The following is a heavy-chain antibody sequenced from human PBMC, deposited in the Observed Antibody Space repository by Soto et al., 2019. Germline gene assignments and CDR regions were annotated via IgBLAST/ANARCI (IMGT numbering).Heavy chain of an antibody. CDR1: GFTFSSYS. CDR2: ISSGGGST. CDR3: ARGIYRHYLAY. V-gene: IGHV3-48*01. J-gene: IGHJ4*02. Sequence: GGSLRLSCAASGFTFSSYSMNWVRQAPGRGLEWVSYISSGGGSTYYADSVKGRFTISRDNSKNTLYLQMNSLRAEDTAVYYCARGIYRHYLAYSGQRTLVTVSS.